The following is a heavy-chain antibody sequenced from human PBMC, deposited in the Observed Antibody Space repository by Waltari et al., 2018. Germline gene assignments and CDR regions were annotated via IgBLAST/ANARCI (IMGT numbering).Heavy chain of an antibody. CDR1: GGSISNYY. J-gene: IGHJ4*02. Sequence: QVQLQESGPGLVKPSETLSLTCTVSGGSISNYYWSWIRQPTGKGLEWIGYIYYTGSTNYNPSLKSRVTISVDTSKNQFSLNLNSVTAADTAMYYCARTHYDTSGFWVDYFDFWGQGTLVTVSS. V-gene: IGHV4-59*01. D-gene: IGHD3-22*01. CDR3: ARTHYDTSGFWVDYFDF. CDR2: IYYTGST.